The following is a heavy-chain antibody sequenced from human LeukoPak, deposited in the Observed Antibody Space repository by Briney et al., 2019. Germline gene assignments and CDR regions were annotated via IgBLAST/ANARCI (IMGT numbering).Heavy chain of an antibody. V-gene: IGHV5-51*01. Sequence: GESLKISCKGSGYSVTSYWIGWVRQMPGKGLEWMGIIYPGDSDTRYSPSFQGQVTISADKSISTAYLQWSSLKASDTAMYYCARDYYDSSGYYDDAFDIWGQGTMVTVSS. CDR2: IYPGDSDT. CDR3: ARDYYDSSGYYDDAFDI. J-gene: IGHJ3*02. CDR1: GYSVTSYW. D-gene: IGHD3-22*01.